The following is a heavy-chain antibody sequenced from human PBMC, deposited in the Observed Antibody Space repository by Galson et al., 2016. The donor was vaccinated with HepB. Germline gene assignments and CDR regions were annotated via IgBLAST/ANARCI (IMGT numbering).Heavy chain of an antibody. J-gene: IGHJ3*02. D-gene: IGHD2-8*01. CDR2: ISNSGAYI. Sequence: SLRLSCAASGFTFSYYAMNWVRQAPGKGLEWVSSISNSGAYIYYADSVKGRFTISRNNANNSLYLRMSSLTAEDTAVYYCAGDQLMVPKDAFEIWGQGTMVRVSP. CDR1: GFTFSYYA. CDR3: AGDQLMVPKDAFEI. V-gene: IGHV3-21*01.